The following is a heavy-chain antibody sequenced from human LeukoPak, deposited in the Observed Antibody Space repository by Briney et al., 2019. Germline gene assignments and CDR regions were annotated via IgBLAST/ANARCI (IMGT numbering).Heavy chain of an antibody. D-gene: IGHD6-13*01. J-gene: IGHJ4*02. Sequence: GRSLRLSCAASGFTFSSYGMHWVRQAPGKGLEWVAVMSNDGSNKYYADSVKGRFTVSRDNSKNTLYLQMNSLRAEDTATYYCVKSGIAAAGQRGYFDHWGQGTLVTVSS. CDR1: GFTFSSYG. CDR3: VKSGIAAAGQRGYFDH. V-gene: IGHV3-30*18. CDR2: MSNDGSNK.